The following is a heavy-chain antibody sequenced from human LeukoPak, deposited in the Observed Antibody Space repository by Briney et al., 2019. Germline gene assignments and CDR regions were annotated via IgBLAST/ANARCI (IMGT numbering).Heavy chain of an antibody. CDR3: ARSYCSGGSCVPFDY. V-gene: IGHV1-8*01. D-gene: IGHD2-15*01. J-gene: IGHJ4*02. Sequence: ASVKVSCKASGYTFTSYDINWVRQATGQGLERMGWMNPNSGNTGYAQKFQGRVTMTRNTSISTAYMELSSLRSEDTAVYYCARSYCSGGSCVPFDYWGQGTLVTVSS. CDR1: GYTFTSYD. CDR2: MNPNSGNT.